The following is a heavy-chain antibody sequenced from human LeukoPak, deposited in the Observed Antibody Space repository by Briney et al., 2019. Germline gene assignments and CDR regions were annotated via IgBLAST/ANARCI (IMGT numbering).Heavy chain of an antibody. Sequence: ASVKVSCKASGYTFTSYGISWVRQAPGQGLEWMGWISAYNGNTNYAQKLQGRVTMTTDTSTSTAYMELRSLRSDDTAVYYCANLGVVPAASGPSLDAFDIWGQGTMATVSS. CDR1: GYTFTSYG. J-gene: IGHJ3*02. CDR3: ANLGVVPAASGPSLDAFDI. CDR2: ISAYNGNT. V-gene: IGHV1-18*01. D-gene: IGHD2-2*01.